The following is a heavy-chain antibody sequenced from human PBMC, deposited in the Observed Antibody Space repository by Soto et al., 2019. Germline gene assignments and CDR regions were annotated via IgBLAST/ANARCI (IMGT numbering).Heavy chain of an antibody. V-gene: IGHV1-46*01. CDR3: ARGPGPDLHYYYGMDV. Sequence: QVQLVQSGAEVKKPGASVKVSCKASGYTFTSYYMHWVRQAPGRGLEWMGIINPSGGSTSYAQKFQGRVTMTRDTSTSTVYMELSSLRSEDTAVYYCARGPGPDLHYYYGMDVWGQGTTVTVSS. CDR2: INPSGGST. J-gene: IGHJ6*02. CDR1: GYTFTSYY.